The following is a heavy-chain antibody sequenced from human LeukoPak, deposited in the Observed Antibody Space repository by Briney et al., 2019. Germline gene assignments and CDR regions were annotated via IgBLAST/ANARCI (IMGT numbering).Heavy chain of an antibody. CDR1: GDSISSGADY. CDR2: IYYSGTT. D-gene: IGHD3-9*01. CDR3: ARGLTGIDY. Sequence: SETLSLTCTVSGDSISSGADYWNWIRQPPGKGLEWIGYIYYSGTTYYNPSLKSRVTISVDTSKNQFSLKLSSVAAADAAVYYCARGLTGIDYWGQGALVTVSS. J-gene: IGHJ4*02. V-gene: IGHV4-30-4*01.